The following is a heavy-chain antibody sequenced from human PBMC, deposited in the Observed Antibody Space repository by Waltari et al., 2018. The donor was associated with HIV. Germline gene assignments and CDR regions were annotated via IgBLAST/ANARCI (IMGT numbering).Heavy chain of an antibody. J-gene: IGHJ6*02. CDR3: ARGYAAAAPYFGLDV. CDR2: INHAGAT. CDR1: DVSFLRYY. V-gene: IGHV4-34*01. Sequence: QVRLQEWGPGVLNTSEPLSLSCAMYDVSFLRYYWTWIRHSPGRGLQWIGEINHAGATNYDPSLRSRLIFSIDTSKKQFYMKLTSVTVADTATYFCARGYAAAAPYFGLDVWGQGTTVTVSS. D-gene: IGHD6-13*01.